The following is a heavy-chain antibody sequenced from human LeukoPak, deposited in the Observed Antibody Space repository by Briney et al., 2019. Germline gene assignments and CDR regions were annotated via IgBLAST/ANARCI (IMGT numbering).Heavy chain of an antibody. CDR1: GYTFTSYY. Sequence: ASVKVSCKASGYTFTSYYMHWVRQAPGQGLEWMGIINPSGGSTNYAQKFQGRVTITADKSTSTAYMELSSLRSEDTAVYYCARESVMWYTAMVTDYYYGMDVWGQGTTVTVSS. CDR2: INPSGGST. J-gene: IGHJ6*02. D-gene: IGHD5-18*01. CDR3: ARESVMWYTAMVTDYYYGMDV. V-gene: IGHV1-46*01.